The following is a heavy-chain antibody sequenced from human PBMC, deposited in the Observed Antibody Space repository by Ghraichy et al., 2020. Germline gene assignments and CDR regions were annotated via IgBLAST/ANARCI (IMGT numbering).Heavy chain of an antibody. D-gene: IGHD3-10*01. Sequence: GGSLRLSCAASGFTFSSYSMNWVRQAPGKGLEWVSYISSSSSTIYYADSVKGRFTISRDNAKNSLYLQMNSLRDEDTAVYYCARGLWFGELEPPYFDYWGQGTLVTVSS. V-gene: IGHV3-48*02. CDR2: ISSSSSTI. CDR3: ARGLWFGELEPPYFDY. CDR1: GFTFSSYS. J-gene: IGHJ4*02.